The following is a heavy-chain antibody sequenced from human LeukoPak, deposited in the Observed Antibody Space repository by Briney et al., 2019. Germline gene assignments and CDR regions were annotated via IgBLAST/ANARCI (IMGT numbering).Heavy chain of an antibody. CDR2: ISSSGSTI. CDR1: GFTFSSYE. D-gene: IGHD3-22*01. CDR3: ASDLYYDSRALGY. J-gene: IGHJ4*02. V-gene: IGHV3-48*03. Sequence: GGSLRLSCAASGFTFSSYEMNWVRQAPGKGLEWVSYISSSGSTIYYADSVKGRFTISRDNAKNSLYLLMNSLRAEDTAVYYCASDLYYDSRALGYWGQGTLVTVSS.